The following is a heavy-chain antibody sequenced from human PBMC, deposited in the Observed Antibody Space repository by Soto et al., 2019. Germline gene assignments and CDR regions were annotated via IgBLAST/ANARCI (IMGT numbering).Heavy chain of an antibody. CDR1: EYNFTGYY. CDR3: ARDVGASPSMDLDF. V-gene: IGHV1-2*02. D-gene: IGHD1-26*01. Sequence: QVQLVQSGAVVKKPGASVKVSCKASEYNFTGYYIHWVRQAPGQGLEWMGWISPNSGGANYAQKFQGRVTVTRDTSISTAYMELSSLRSDDTAVYFCARDVGASPSMDLDFWGQGTLVTVSS. CDR2: ISPNSGGA. J-gene: IGHJ4*02.